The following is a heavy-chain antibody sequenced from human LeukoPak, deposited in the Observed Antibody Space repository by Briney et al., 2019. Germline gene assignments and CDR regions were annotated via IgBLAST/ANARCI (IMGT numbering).Heavy chain of an antibody. D-gene: IGHD3-22*01. CDR3: ARGMFDNSGHYYYFYYALDV. CDR2: INAGNGNT. J-gene: IGHJ6*02. CDR1: GGTFSSYA. V-gene: IGHV1-3*01. Sequence: GASVKVSCKASGGTFSSYAMHWVRQAPGQRLEWMGWINAGNGNTKYSQKFQGRVTITRDTFASTAYMELSSLRSEDTAVYFCARGMFDNSGHYYYFYYALDVWGQGTTVTVSS.